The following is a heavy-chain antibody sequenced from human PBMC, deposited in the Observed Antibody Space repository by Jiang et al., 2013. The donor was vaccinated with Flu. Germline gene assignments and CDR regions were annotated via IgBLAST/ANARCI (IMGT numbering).Heavy chain of an antibody. CDR2: TYYRSKWYN. CDR1: GDSVSSNIDA. J-gene: IGHJ3*02. Sequence: QTLSLTCAISGDSVSSNIDAWNWIRQSPSRGLEWLGRTYYRSKWYNEYGLSVQSRIAINPDTSRNHFSLQLNSVTPEDTAVYYCARGRDNGFDIWGQGTLVTVSS. CDR3: ARGRDNGFDI. D-gene: IGHD1-1*01. V-gene: IGHV6-1*01.